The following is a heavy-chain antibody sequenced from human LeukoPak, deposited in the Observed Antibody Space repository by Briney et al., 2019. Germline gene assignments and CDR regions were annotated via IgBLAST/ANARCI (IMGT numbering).Heavy chain of an antibody. CDR2: INHSGST. D-gene: IGHD3-22*01. CDR1: GGSFSGYY. CDR3: ARGPKIGYYDSSGYSAGDY. V-gene: IGHV4-34*01. J-gene: IGHJ4*02. Sequence: SETLSLTCAVYGGSFSGYYWSWIRQPPGKGLEWIGEINHSGSTNYNPSLKSRVTISVDTSKNQFSLKLSSVTAADTAVYYCARGPKIGYYDSSGYSAGDYWGQGTLVTVSS.